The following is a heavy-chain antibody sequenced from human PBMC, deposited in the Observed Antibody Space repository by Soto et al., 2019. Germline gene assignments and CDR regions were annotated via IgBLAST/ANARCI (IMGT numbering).Heavy chain of an antibody. J-gene: IGHJ6*03. CDR3: ARVDYDFWSGYSPAGYYYYYMDV. D-gene: IGHD3-3*01. Sequence: QVQLVQSGAEVKKPGASVKVSCKASGYTFTSYGISWVRQAPGQGLEWMGWISAYNGNTNYAQKLQGRVTMTTDTPTSTAYMELRSLRSDDTAVYYSARVDYDFWSGYSPAGYYYYYMDVWGKGTTVTVSS. CDR2: ISAYNGNT. CDR1: GYTFTSYG. V-gene: IGHV1-18*01.